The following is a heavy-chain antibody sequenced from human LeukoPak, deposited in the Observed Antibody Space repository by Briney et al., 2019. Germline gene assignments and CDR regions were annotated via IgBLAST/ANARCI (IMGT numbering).Heavy chain of an antibody. Sequence: GASVKVSCKASGYTFTGYYMHWVRQAPGQGLEWMGWINPNSGGTNYAQKFQGRVTMTRDTSISTAYMELSRLRSDDTAVYYCARQILATGIAAAGPFDPWGQGTLVTVSS. CDR2: INPNSGGT. D-gene: IGHD6-13*01. V-gene: IGHV1-2*02. CDR1: GYTFTGYY. CDR3: ARQILATGIAAAGPFDP. J-gene: IGHJ5*02.